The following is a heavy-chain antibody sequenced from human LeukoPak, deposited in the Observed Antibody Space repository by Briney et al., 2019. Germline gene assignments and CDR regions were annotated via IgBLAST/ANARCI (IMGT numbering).Heavy chain of an antibody. V-gene: IGHV3-30*18. CDR1: GFTLSSYG. Sequence: GGSLRLPCAASGFTLSSYGMHWVRQAPGKGLEWVAVISYDGSNKYYADSVKGRFTISRDNSKNTLYLQMNSLRAEDTAVYYCAKDSYYYDSSGYFDYWGQGTLVTVSS. CDR3: AKDSYYYDSSGYFDY. CDR2: ISYDGSNK. D-gene: IGHD3-22*01. J-gene: IGHJ4*02.